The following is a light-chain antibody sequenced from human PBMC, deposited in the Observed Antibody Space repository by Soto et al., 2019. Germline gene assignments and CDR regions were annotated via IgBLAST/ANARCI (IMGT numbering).Light chain of an antibody. Sequence: EEVMTQCGATLSMKTGERATLSCRASQSVRSKLAWYQQKRGQAARVLIYGASTRATDIPDRFSGSGFGTEFTLTISSLQSEDFAVYYCQQYNNWWTFGQGTKVDIK. J-gene: IGKJ1*01. CDR3: QQYNNWWT. V-gene: IGKV3-15*01. CDR2: GAS. CDR1: QSVRSK.